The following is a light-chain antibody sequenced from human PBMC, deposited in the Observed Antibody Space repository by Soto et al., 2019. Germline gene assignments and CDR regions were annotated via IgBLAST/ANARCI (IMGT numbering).Light chain of an antibody. CDR3: SSHAGINNVV. V-gene: IGLV2-8*01. J-gene: IGLJ3*02. CDR2: EVT. CDR1: SSDVGGYNY. Sequence: QAVVTQPPSASGSPGQSVAISCTGTSSDVGGYNYVSWYQQHPGKVPKLIIYEVTKRPSGVPDRFSGSKSGNTASLTVSGLQADDEADYYCSSHAGINNVVFGGGTKVTVL.